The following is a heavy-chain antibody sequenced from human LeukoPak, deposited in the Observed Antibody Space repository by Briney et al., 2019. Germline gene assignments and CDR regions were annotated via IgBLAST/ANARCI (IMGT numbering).Heavy chain of an antibody. CDR1: GFTFSSYG. CDR2: ISYDGSNK. Sequence: GGSLRLSCAASGFTFSSYGMHWVRQAPGKGLEWVTVISYDGSNKYYADSVKGRFTISRDNSKNTLYLQMNSLRAEDTAVYYCARAPGVRYYYYMDVWGKGTTVTVSS. V-gene: IGHV3-30*03. D-gene: IGHD2-8*01. J-gene: IGHJ6*03. CDR3: ARAPGVRYYYYMDV.